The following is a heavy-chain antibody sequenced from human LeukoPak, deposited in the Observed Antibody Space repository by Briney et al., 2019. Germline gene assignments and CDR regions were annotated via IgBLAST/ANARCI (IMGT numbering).Heavy chain of an antibody. Sequence: PGGSLRLFCAASGFTFRRDWMHWVRQAPGKGLVWLSRVDSDGSSTAYADSVKGRFTISRDNAKNTVYLQMNSLRAEDTAVYYCARGGPSGSYFDYWGQGTLVTVSS. CDR2: VDSDGSST. CDR3: ARGGPSGSYFDY. V-gene: IGHV3-74*01. D-gene: IGHD1-26*01. CDR1: GFTFRRDW. J-gene: IGHJ4*02.